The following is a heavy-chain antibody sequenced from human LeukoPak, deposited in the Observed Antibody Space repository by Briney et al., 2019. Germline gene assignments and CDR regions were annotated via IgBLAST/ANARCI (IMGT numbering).Heavy chain of an antibody. CDR1: GGTFSSYA. CDR3: ARGPRITMIGGSFDY. J-gene: IGHJ4*02. D-gene: IGHD3-22*01. V-gene: IGHV1-69*05. Sequence: SVKVSCKASGGTFSSYAVSWVRQAPGQGLEWMGRIIPIFGTANYAQKFQGRVTITTDESTSTAYMELSSLRSEDTAVYYCARGPRITMIGGSFDYWGQGTLVTVSS. CDR2: IIPIFGTA.